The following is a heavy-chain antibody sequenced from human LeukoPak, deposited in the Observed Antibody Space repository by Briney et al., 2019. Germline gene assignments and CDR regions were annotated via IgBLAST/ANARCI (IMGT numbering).Heavy chain of an antibody. V-gene: IGHV3-11*03. CDR1: GFTFSNAW. J-gene: IGHJ4*02. CDR3: ASQGSGYYQY. D-gene: IGHD3-22*01. CDR2: ISSSSSYT. Sequence: SGGSLRLSCAASGFTFSNAWMSWVRQAPGKGLEWVSYISSSSSYTNYADSVKGRFTISRDNAKNSLYLQMNSLRAEDTAVYYCASQGSGYYQYWGQGTLVTVSS.